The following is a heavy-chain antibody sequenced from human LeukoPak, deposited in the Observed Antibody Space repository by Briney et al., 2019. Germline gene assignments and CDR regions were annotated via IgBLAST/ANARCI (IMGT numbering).Heavy chain of an antibody. Sequence: SETLSLTCTVSGGSIGSGDYYRSWIRQPPGTGLEWIGYIYYSGSTYYNPSLKSRVTISVDTSKNQFSLKLSSVTAADTAVYYCARDTRRVRGIAGYYYGMDVWGKGTTVTVSS. D-gene: IGHD3-10*01. J-gene: IGHJ6*04. CDR2: IYYSGST. CDR1: GGSIGSGDYY. CDR3: ARDTRRVRGIAGYYYGMDV. V-gene: IGHV4-30-4*01.